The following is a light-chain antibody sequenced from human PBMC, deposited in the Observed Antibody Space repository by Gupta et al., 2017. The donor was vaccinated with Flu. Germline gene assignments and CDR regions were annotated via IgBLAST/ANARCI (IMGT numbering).Light chain of an antibody. CDR2: DAS. CDR1: QDISNY. J-gene: IGKJ2*03. CDR3: QQYDNLPYS. V-gene: IGKV1-33*01. Sequence: DIHMTLSPSSLSASVGDRVTITCQASQDISNYLNWYQQKPGKAPKLLIYDASNLETGVPSRFSGSGSGTDFTFTISSLQPEDIATYYCQQYDNLPYSFGQGTKLEIK.